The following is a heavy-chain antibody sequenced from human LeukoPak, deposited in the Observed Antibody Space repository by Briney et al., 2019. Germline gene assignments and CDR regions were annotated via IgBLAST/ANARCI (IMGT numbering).Heavy chain of an antibody. D-gene: IGHD5-24*01. CDR1: GFTSGVYA. CDR2: FSGGGDS. CDR3: GKEGERHFDLQY. Sequence: GGSLRLSCVASGFTSGVYAMSWVRQAPGKGLEWVSAFSGGGDSFYADSVRGRFSVSPDKSKNILYLQMNSLRVEDTAVYLCGKEGERHFDLQYWGQGTPVTVSS. J-gene: IGHJ4*02. V-gene: IGHV3-23*01.